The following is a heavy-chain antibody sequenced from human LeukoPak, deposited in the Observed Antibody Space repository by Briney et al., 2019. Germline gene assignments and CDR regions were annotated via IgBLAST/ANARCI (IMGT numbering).Heavy chain of an antibody. CDR1: GFTFRSYA. CDR2: IKQDGNEK. Sequence: GGSLRLSCAASGFTFRSYAMTWVRQAPGKGLEWVANIKQDGNEKYYADSVKGRFTISRDNAKNSLYLQMNSLRAEDTAVYYCATIKVRAMNYDTDGFEYWGQGTLVTVSS. V-gene: IGHV3-7*05. D-gene: IGHD3-10*01. CDR3: ATIKVRAMNYDTDGFEY. J-gene: IGHJ4*02.